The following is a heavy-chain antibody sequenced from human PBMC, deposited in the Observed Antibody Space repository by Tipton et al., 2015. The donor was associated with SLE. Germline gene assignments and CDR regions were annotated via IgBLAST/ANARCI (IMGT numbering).Heavy chain of an antibody. CDR1: GYSISSGYY. V-gene: IGHV4-61*01. CDR3: ARGYCSGGSCSYWYFDL. CDR2: IFYSGST. J-gene: IGHJ2*01. Sequence: TLSLTCAVSGYSISSGYYWGWIRQPPGKGLEWIGYIFYSGSTNYNPSLKSRVTISVGTSKNQFSLKLSSVTAADTAVYYCARGYCSGGSCSYWYFDLWGRGTLVTVSS. D-gene: IGHD2-15*01.